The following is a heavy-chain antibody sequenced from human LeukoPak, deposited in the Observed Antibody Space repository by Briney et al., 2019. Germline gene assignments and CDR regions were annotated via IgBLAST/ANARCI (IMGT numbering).Heavy chain of an antibody. D-gene: IGHD3-9*01. CDR2: IYHSGST. Sequence: SETLSLTCSVSGGSINIYYWSWIRQPPGKGLEWIGYIYHSGSTNYNPSLKSRVTISIDTSKNQFSLDLSSVTAADTAVFFCARRFYEDLTGSYYPFDSWGQGTLVTVSS. CDR1: GGSINIYY. V-gene: IGHV4-59*01. J-gene: IGHJ4*02. CDR3: ARRFYEDLTGSYYPFDS.